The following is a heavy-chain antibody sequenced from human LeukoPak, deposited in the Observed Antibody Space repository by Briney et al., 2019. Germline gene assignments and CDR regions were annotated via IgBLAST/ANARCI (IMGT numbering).Heavy chain of an antibody. CDR2: IYYSGST. D-gene: IGHD3-16*01. J-gene: IGHJ3*02. V-gene: IGHV4-59*01. CDR3: ATSRKGGAFDI. Sequence: SETLSLTCTVSGGSISRYYWSWIRQPPGKGLEWIGYIYYSGSTNYNPSLKSRVTISVDTSKNQFSLKLSSVTAADTAVYYCATSRKGGAFDIWGQGTMVTVSS. CDR1: GGSISRYY.